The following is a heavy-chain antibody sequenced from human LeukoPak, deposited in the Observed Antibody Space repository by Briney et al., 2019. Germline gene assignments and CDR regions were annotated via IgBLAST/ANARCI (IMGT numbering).Heavy chain of an antibody. CDR1: GGSISSSSYY. J-gene: IGHJ2*01. CDR3: AREGGDYGGNSQFWYFDL. D-gene: IGHD4-23*01. Sequence: SETLSLTCTVSGGSISSSSYYWGWIRQPPGQGLKWIGSIYYSGSTYYNPSLKSRVTILVDTSKNQFSLKLSSVTAADTAVYYCAREGGDYGGNSQFWYFDLWGRGTLVTVSS. V-gene: IGHV4-39*07. CDR2: IYYSGST.